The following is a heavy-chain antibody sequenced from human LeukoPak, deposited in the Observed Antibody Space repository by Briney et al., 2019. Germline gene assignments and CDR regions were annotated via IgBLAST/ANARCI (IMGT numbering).Heavy chain of an antibody. CDR3: TREGHFAWSIDY. Sequence: GGALRLSCAASGFTFSNALMSWVRQAPGKGLEWVGRIKSKTDGGTTDYAAPVKGRFTISRDDSKTTLYLQMNRLKTEDTAVYSCTREGHFAWSIDYWGQGTLVTVSS. D-gene: IGHD3-9*01. V-gene: IGHV3-15*01. CDR1: GFTFSNAL. J-gene: IGHJ4*02. CDR2: IKSKTDGGTT.